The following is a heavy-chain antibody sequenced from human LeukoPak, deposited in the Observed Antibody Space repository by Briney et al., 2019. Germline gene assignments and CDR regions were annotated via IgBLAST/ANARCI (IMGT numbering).Heavy chain of an antibody. J-gene: IGHJ4*02. V-gene: IGHV3-21*01. CDR2: ISSTSTYI. CDR3: ARVQRGEMATFDY. Sequence: GGSLRLSCAASGFLFSSYSMNWVRHAPGRGLEWVSSISSTSTYIHYADSLKGRFTISRDNARNSLYLQINSLRVEDTAVYYCARVQRGEMATFDYWGQGTLVTVSS. CDR1: GFLFSSYS. D-gene: IGHD5-24*01.